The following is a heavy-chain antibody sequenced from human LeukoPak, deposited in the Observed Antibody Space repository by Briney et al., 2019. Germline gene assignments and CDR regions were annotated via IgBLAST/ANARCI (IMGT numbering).Heavy chain of an antibody. D-gene: IGHD4-17*01. V-gene: IGHV4-59*01. J-gene: IGHJ4*02. CDR3: ARGGMSDDCGDYLFEH. CDR2: IYYSGST. Sequence: SETLSLTCTVSGGSISAYYWSWIRQPPGKGLEWIGYIYYSGSTYYNPSLKSRVTISVDTSKNQFSLKLRSVTAADTAVYFCARGGMSDDCGDYLFEHWGQGTLVTVSS. CDR1: GGSISAYY.